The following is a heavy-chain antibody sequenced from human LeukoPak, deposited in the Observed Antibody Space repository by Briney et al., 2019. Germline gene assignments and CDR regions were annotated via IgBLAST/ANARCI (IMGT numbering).Heavy chain of an antibody. CDR1: GGSISSGGYY. CDR3: ARGKLRFLEWLPSTFDY. J-gene: IGHJ4*02. CDR2: IYYSGST. D-gene: IGHD3-3*01. Sequence: PSQTLSLTCTVSGGSISSGGYYWSWIRQHPGKGLEWIGYIYYSGSTYYNPSLKSRVTISVDTSKNQFSLSLSSVTAADTAVYYCARGKLRFLEWLPSTFDYWGQGTLVTVSS. V-gene: IGHV4-31*03.